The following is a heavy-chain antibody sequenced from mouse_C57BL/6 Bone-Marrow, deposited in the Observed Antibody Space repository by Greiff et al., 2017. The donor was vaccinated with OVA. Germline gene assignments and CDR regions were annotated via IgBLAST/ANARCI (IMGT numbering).Heavy chain of an antibody. CDR1: GFSLTSYG. CDR2: IWSGGST. D-gene: IGHD4-1*01. J-gene: IGHJ2*01. Sequence: VKLMESGPGLVQPSQSLSITCTVSGFSLTSYGVHWVRQSPGKGLEWLGVIWSGGSTDYNAAFISRLSISKDNSKSQVFFKMNSLQADDTAIYYCARNWEVGPHYFDYWGQGTTLTVSS. V-gene: IGHV2-2*01. CDR3: ARNWEVGPHYFDY.